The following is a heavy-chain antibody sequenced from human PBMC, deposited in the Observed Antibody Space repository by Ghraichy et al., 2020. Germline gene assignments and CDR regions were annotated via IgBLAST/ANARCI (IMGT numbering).Heavy chain of an antibody. D-gene: IGHD3-9*01. CDR1: GFTFSSYS. J-gene: IGHJ4*02. Sequence: GGSLRLSCAASGFTFSSYSMNWVRQAPGKGLEWVSSISSSSSYIYYADSVKGRFTISRDNAKNSLYLQMNSLRAEDTAVYYCARDHGISRYYDILTPGGNWGQGTLVTVSS. CDR3: ARDHGISRYYDILTPGGN. CDR2: ISSSSSYI. V-gene: IGHV3-21*01.